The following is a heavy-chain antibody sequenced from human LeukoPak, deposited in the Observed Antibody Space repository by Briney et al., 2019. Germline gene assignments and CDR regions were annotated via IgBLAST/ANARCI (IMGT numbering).Heavy chain of an antibody. CDR2: ISAYNGNT. D-gene: IGHD2-2*01. V-gene: IGHV1-18*01. Sequence: ASVKVSCKASGYTFTSYGISWVRQAPGQGLEWMGWISAYNGNTNYAQKLQGRVTMTTDTSTSTAYMELRSLRSDDTAVYYCARGGIVVVPAALDIWFDPWGQGTLVTVSS. CDR1: GYTFTSYG. J-gene: IGHJ5*02. CDR3: ARGGIVVVPAALDIWFDP.